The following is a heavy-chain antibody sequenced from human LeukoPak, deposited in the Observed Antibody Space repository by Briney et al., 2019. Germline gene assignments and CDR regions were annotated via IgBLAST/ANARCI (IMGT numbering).Heavy chain of an antibody. CDR1: GFTFSSYA. CDR2: ISYDGSNK. J-gene: IGHJ4*02. V-gene: IGHV3-30*14. CDR3: ARRAGAYSHPYDY. D-gene: IGHD4/OR15-4a*01. Sequence: GGSLRLSCAASGFTFSSYAMHWVRQAPGKGLEWVAVISYDGSNKYYADSVKGRFTISRDNSKNTLYLQMNSLRAEDTAVYYCARRAGAYSHPYDYWGQGTLVTVS.